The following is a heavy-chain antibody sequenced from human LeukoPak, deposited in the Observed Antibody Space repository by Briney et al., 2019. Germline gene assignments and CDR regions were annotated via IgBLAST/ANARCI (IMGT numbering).Heavy chain of an antibody. CDR3: ARGVEPLAANTLAY. CDR1: GFTVITND. V-gene: IGHV3-53*01. D-gene: IGHD1-14*01. Sequence: GGSLRLSCAASGFTVITNDMTWVRQAPGKGLEWVSVLYGDGNTKYADSVQGRFTISRDNSKNTLYLEMSSLSPDDTAVYYCARGVEPLAANTLAYWGQGTLVTVSS. J-gene: IGHJ4*02. CDR2: LYGDGNT.